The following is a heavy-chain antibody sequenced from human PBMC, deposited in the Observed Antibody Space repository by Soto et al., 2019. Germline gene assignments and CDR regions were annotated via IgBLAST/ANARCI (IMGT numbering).Heavy chain of an antibody. V-gene: IGHV3-23*01. CDR2: ISGSGDNT. J-gene: IGHJ3*02. D-gene: IGHD7-27*01. CDR3: AKGSSTWGSGGAFDI. CDR1: GFTFSIYA. Sequence: EVQLLESGGGLVQPGGSLRLSCAASGFTFSIYAMNWVRQAPGKGLEWVSSISGSGDNTYYADSVKGRVTISRDNSKSTPYLQLNRPRAEDTAIFCSAKGSSTWGSGGAFDIWGQGTMVTVSS.